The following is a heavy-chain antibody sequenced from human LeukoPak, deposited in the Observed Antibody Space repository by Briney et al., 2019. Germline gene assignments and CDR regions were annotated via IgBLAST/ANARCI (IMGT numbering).Heavy chain of an antibody. CDR1: GGSLIPYY. J-gene: IGHJ4*02. CDR2: IYHSGTT. D-gene: IGHD1-26*01. Sequence: PSETLSLTCTVSGGSLIPYYWSWIRQPPGKGLEWIGYIYHSGTTNYSPPLKGRATLSVDTSKNQISLRLSSVTAADTAVYFCARVDSGTYYMPFDYWGQGSLVTVSS. V-gene: IGHV4-59*01. CDR3: ARVDSGTYYMPFDY.